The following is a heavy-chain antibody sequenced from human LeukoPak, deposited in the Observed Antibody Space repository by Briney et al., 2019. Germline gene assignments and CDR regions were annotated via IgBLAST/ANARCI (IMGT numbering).Heavy chain of an antibody. CDR2: IYTSGST. CDR3: ARVGRPSGGGLDY. CDR1: GGSISSGSYY. J-gene: IGHJ4*02. V-gene: IGHV4-61*02. Sequence: SQTLSLTCTVSGGSISSGSYYWSWIRQPAGKGLEWIGRIYTSGSTNYNPSLKSRVTISVDTSKNQFSLKLSSVTAADTAVYYCARVGRPSGGGLDYWGQGTLVIVSS. D-gene: IGHD3-16*01.